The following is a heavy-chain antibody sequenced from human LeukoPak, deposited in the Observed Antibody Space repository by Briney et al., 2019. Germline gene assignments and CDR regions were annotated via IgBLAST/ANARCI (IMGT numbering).Heavy chain of an antibody. CDR2: IYYSGST. Sequence: KASETLSLTCTVSGGSISSSSYYWGWIRQPPGKGLEWIGSIYYSGSTYYNPSLKSRVTISVDTSKDQFSLKLSSVTAADTAVYYCARPNASGWYGYWGQGTLVTVSS. J-gene: IGHJ4*02. D-gene: IGHD6-19*01. CDR1: GGSISSSSYY. CDR3: ARPNASGWYGY. V-gene: IGHV4-39*01.